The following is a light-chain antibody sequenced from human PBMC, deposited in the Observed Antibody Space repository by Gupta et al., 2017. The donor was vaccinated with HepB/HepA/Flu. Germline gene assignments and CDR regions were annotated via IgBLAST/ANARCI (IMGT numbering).Light chain of an antibody. Sequence: DIQLTPSPSSLSASVGDRVTITCRASQSISSYLNWYQQKPGKAPKLLIYAASSLQSGVPSRFSGSGYGTDFTLTISSRQPEDFATYYCQQSYSTPLYTFGQGTKLEIK. CDR2: AAS. V-gene: IGKV1-39*01. J-gene: IGKJ2*01. CDR1: QSISSY. CDR3: QQSYSTPLYT.